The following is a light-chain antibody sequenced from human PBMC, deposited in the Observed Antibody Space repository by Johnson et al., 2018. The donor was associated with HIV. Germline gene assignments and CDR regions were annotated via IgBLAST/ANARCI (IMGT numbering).Light chain of an antibody. J-gene: IGLJ1*01. V-gene: IGLV1-51*02. Sequence: QSVLTQPPSVSAAPGQKVTISCSGSSSNIGNNYVSWYQQLPGTAPKLLIYENNKRPSGIPDRFSGSKSGTSATLGLTGLQTGDEADYYCGTWDSSLSAVYVFGTGTKVTVL. CDR3: GTWDSSLSAVYV. CDR1: SSNIGNNY. CDR2: ENN.